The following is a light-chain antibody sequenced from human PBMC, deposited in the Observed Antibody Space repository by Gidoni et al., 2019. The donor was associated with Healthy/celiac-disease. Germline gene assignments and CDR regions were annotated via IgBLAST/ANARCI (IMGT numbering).Light chain of an antibody. CDR2: KAS. J-gene: IGKJ1*01. CDR3: QQYNSFRT. Sequence: DIQMTQSPSTLSASVGDRVTINCRASQSTSSWLAWYQQKPGKAPKLLIYKASSLESGVPSRFSGSGSETEFTLTISSLQPDDFATYYCQQYNSFRTFGQGTKVEIK. CDR1: QSTSSW. V-gene: IGKV1-5*03.